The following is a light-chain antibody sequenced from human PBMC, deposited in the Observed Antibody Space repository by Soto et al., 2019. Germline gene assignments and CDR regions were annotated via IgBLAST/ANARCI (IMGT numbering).Light chain of an antibody. CDR1: GSDIGAYNH. Sequence: QSALTQPPSASGSPGQSVTISCTGTGSDIGAYNHVSWYQQHPGKAPKLMIYDVTKRPSGVPDRFSGSKSGNTASLTVSGLQAEDEADYYCSSYADINGWVGWVFGTGTKVTVL. CDR2: DVT. CDR3: SSYADINGWVGWV. V-gene: IGLV2-8*01. J-gene: IGLJ1*01.